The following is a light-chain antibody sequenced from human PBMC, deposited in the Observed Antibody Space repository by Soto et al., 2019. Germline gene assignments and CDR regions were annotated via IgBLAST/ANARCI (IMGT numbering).Light chain of an antibody. V-gene: IGKV3-15*01. CDR3: QQYSNWPPWR. CDR2: GAS. Sequence: EIVMTQSPATLSVSPGEIATLSCRASQSVSTNLAWYQQKPGQAPRLLTYGASTRATGIPARLTGSGSGIEFFLTIMILQFEDFTVYYCQQYSNWPPWRFGQGITVEIK. CDR1: QSVSTN. J-gene: IGKJ1*01.